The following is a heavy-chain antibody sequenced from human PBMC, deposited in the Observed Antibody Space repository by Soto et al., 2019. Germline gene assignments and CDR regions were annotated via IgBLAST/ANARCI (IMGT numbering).Heavy chain of an antibody. J-gene: IGHJ5*02. V-gene: IGHV3-21*01. CDR2: ISSSASQI. Sequence: EVQLVESGGGLVKPGGSLRLSCAASGFSFSSYSMNWVRQAPGKGLEWVSSISSSASQINYADSVKGRFTISRDTAKKSLYLQMNSLRAEETAVYYCARGYTGYCSGGTCYWFDPWGQGTLVTVSS. D-gene: IGHD2-15*01. CDR3: ARGYTGYCSGGTCYWFDP. CDR1: GFSFSSYS.